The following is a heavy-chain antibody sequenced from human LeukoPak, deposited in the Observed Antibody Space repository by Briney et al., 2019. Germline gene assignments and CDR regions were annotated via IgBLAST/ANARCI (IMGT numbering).Heavy chain of an antibody. D-gene: IGHD3-10*01. Sequence: ASVKVSCKASGYTFTSYYMHWVRQAPGQGLEWMGIINPSGGSTSYAQKFQGRVTMTRDMSTSTVYMELSSLRSEDTAVYYCARDNPGMVRGVIGKGFDYWGQGTLVTVSS. J-gene: IGHJ4*02. CDR2: INPSGGST. CDR1: GYTFTSYY. V-gene: IGHV1-46*01. CDR3: ARDNPGMVRGVIGKGFDY.